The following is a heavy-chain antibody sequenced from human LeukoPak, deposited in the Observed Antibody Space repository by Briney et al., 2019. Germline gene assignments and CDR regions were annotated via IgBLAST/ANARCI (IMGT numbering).Heavy chain of an antibody. CDR3: ARVRVAYGSGSYFNSFFEY. CDR1: GFTFSSYW. D-gene: IGHD3-10*01. J-gene: IGHJ4*02. Sequence: PGGSLRLSCAASGFTFSSYWMHWVRQAPGKRLEWVAFIQFDESETHYGDSVKGRFSISRDISKNTLYLQMNSLRPEDTALYYCARVRVAYGSGSYFNSFFEYWGQGTLVTVSS. CDR2: IQFDESET. V-gene: IGHV3-30*02.